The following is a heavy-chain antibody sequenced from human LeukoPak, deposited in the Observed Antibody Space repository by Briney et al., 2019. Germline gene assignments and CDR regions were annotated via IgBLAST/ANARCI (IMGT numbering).Heavy chain of an antibody. CDR1: GYTFTSYY. V-gene: IGHV1-46*01. CDR2: INPSGGST. Sequence: ASVTVSCKASGYTFTSYYMHWVRQAPGQGLEWMGIINPSGGSTSYAQKFQGRVTITADESTSTAYMELSRLRSDDTAVYYCARAARLSGYFDYWGQGTLVTVSS. D-gene: IGHD3-16*02. CDR3: ARAARLSGYFDY. J-gene: IGHJ4*02.